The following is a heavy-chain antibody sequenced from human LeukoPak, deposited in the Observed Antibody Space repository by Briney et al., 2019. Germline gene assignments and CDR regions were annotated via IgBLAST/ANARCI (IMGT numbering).Heavy chain of an antibody. CDR1: GGTFSSYA. Sequence: SVKVSCKASGGTFSSYAISWVRQAPGQGLEWMGGIIPIFGTANYAQKFQGRVTITADESTSTAYMELSSLRSEDTAVYYCARRYCSSTSCYGADAFDLWGQGTMVTVSS. CDR2: IIPIFGTA. J-gene: IGHJ3*01. CDR3: ARRYCSSTSCYGADAFDL. D-gene: IGHD2-2*01. V-gene: IGHV1-69*13.